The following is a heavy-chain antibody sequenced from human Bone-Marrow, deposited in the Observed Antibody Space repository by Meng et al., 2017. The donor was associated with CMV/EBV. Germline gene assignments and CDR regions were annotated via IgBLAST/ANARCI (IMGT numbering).Heavy chain of an antibody. J-gene: IGHJ6*02. CDR1: GFTFTSND. CDR3: AKGDDYYGMAV. Sequence: GESLKISCAASGFTFTSNDMYWVRQAPGKGLEWVSAIGAAGDKYYSGSVKGRFTISRENAKNSLYLQMNSLRAGDTAVYYCAKGDDYYGMAVWGQGTTVTVSS. CDR2: IGAAGDK. D-gene: IGHD3-16*01. V-gene: IGHV3-13*01.